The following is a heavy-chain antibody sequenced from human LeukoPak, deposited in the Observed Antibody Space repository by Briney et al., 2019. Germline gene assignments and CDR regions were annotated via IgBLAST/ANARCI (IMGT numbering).Heavy chain of an antibody. Sequence: GGSLRLSCAASRFSFSHYWTTWVRQAPGKGVEWVAYINQDASAKHYADSVEGRFTISRDNAKNSLYLQINSLRVEDTAVYVCLGGVAADYWGRGTLVTVSS. J-gene: IGHJ4*02. CDR1: RFSFSHYW. V-gene: IGHV3-7*01. CDR3: LGGVAADY. D-gene: IGHD3-16*01. CDR2: INQDASAK.